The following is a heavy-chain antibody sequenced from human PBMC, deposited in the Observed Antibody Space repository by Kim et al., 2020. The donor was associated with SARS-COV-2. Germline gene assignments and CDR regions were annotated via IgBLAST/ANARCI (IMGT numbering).Heavy chain of an antibody. CDR1: GSSVRSSY. Sequence: GGSLRLSCAVSGSSVRSSYLTWVRHPPGKFLELVSSFLYSGSTYYADSVKARFTISRDIPKDTLYLQMNSLRADDTAVYYCSRSTVGAYFDYWGQGSLVSVSS. D-gene: IGHD1-26*01. CDR3: SRSTVGAYFDY. V-gene: IGHV3-53*01. J-gene: IGHJ4*02. CDR2: FLYSGST.